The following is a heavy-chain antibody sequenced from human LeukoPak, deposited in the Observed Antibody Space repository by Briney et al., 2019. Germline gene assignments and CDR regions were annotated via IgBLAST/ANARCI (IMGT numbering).Heavy chain of an antibody. J-gene: IGHJ4*02. V-gene: IGHV4-34*01. D-gene: IGHD3-10*01. Sequence: SETLSLTCAVYGGSFSGYYWSWIRQPPGKGLEWIGEINHSGSTNYNPSLKSRVTMSVDTSKNQFSLKLSSVTAADTAVYYCARHNRGEHFDYWGQGTLVTVSS. CDR1: GGSFSGYY. CDR3: ARHNRGEHFDY. CDR2: INHSGST.